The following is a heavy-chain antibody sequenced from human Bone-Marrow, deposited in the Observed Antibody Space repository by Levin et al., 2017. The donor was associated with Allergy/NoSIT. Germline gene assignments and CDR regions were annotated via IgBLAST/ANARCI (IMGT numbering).Heavy chain of an antibody. J-gene: IGHJ4*02. CDR2: ISKDSYRK. D-gene: IGHD3-16*01. Sequence: GGSLRLSCEASGFIFGDYYMSWLRQAPGKGLEWVAYISKDSYRKYYADSVRGRFTISRDNSKNSLYLQMSSLTAADTAVYYCARDGGLIDYWGQGTLVTVSS. CDR3: ARDGGLIDY. CDR1: GFIFGDYY. V-gene: IGHV3-11*01.